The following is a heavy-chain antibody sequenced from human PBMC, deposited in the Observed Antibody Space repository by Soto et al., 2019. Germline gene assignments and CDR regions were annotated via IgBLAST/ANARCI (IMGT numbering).Heavy chain of an antibody. CDR3: ARVGGYSFGFSKRYIYNGMDV. CDR1: GFSFSDYY. Sequence: QVQLVESGGGLVKPGGSLRLSCAASGFSFSDYYMSWIRQAPGKGLEWISYISGSGSTFYYADSVRGRFTISRDNAKNSLFLQMNSLRAEDTAVYYCARVGGYSFGFSKRYIYNGMDVWGQGTTVTVSS. J-gene: IGHJ6*02. CDR2: ISGSGSTF. V-gene: IGHV3-11*01. D-gene: IGHD5-18*01.